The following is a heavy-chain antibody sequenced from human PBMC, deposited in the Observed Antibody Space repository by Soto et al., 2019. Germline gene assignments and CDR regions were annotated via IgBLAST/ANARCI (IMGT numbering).Heavy chain of an antibody. CDR1: GFTFSSYA. D-gene: IGHD2-8*01. J-gene: IGHJ6*02. Sequence: GGSLRLSCAASGFTFSSYAMHWVRQAPGKGLEWVAVISYDGSNKYYADSVKGRFTISRDNSKNTLYLQMNSLRAEDTAVYYCARDRAAHCTNGVCYYGYYGMDVWGQGTTVTVSS. V-gene: IGHV3-30-3*01. CDR3: ARDRAAHCTNGVCYYGYYGMDV. CDR2: ISYDGSNK.